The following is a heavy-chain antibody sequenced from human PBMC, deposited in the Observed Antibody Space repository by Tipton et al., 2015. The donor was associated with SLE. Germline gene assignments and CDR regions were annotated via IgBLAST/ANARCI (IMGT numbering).Heavy chain of an antibody. Sequence: TLSLTCAVYGGSFSGYYWSWIRQPPGKGLEWIGYTYYSGSTNYNPSLKSRVTISVDTSKNQFSLKLSSVTAADTAVYYCARGEQLAHFDYWGQGTLVTVSS. D-gene: IGHD6-13*01. CDR3: ARGEQLAHFDY. CDR2: TYYSGST. V-gene: IGHV4-34*09. J-gene: IGHJ4*02. CDR1: GGSFSGYY.